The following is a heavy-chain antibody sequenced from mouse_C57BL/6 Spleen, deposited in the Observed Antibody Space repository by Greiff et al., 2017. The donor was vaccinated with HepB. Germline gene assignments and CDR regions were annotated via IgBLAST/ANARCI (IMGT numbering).Heavy chain of an antibody. CDR2: ISYDGSN. V-gene: IGHV3-6*01. CDR1: GYSITSGYY. CDR3: ARAPSYDGYYASFAY. Sequence: DVKLQESGPGLVKPSQSLSLTCSVTGYSITSGYYWNWIRQFPGNKLEWMGYISYDGSNNYNPSLKNRISITRDTSKNQFFLKLNSVTTEDTATYYCARAPSYDGYYASFAYWGQGTLVTVSA. D-gene: IGHD2-3*01. J-gene: IGHJ3*01.